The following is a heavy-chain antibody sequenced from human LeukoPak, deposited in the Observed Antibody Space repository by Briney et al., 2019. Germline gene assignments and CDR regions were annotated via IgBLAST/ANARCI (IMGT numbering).Heavy chain of an antibody. D-gene: IGHD1-1*01. CDR3: ARVGEWNDLVF. CDR2: IYSSGST. CDR1: GASISSYY. V-gene: IGHV4-4*07. J-gene: IGHJ4*02. Sequence: PSETLSLTCTVSGASISSYYWSWIRQSAGKGLEWIGHIYSSGSTNYSPSLKSRVTMSVDTSKNQFSLKLTSVTAADTAIYYCARVGEWNDLVFWGQGTLVTVSS.